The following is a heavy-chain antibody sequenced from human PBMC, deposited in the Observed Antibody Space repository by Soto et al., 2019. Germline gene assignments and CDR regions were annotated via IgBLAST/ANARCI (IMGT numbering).Heavy chain of an antibody. CDR3: ARQSLEGSIWFDP. Sequence: QLQLQESGPGLVKPSETLSLTCTGSGGSINSGSYYWGWIRQPPGKGLEWLGSIYYSGSTYYNPSPKSRVTISVDTSKNQSSRRLSSVTAADTAVYYCARQSLEGSIWFDPWGQGTLVTVSS. CDR2: IYYSGST. V-gene: IGHV4-39*01. CDR1: GGSINSGSYY. J-gene: IGHJ5*02.